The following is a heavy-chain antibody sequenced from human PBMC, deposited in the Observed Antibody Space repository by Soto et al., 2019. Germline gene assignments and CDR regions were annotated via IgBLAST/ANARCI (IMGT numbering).Heavy chain of an antibody. V-gene: IGHV1-69*13. CDR1: GGGNLRDYR. CDR2: IIPKLGSA. Sequence: SVKVSCKASGGGNLRDYRTTWVRRAPGQGLEWMGGIIPKLGSANYAQKFQGRVTITADESTSTAYMELSSLRSEDTAVYYCARARGATEPLYYFDYRGQGTLVTVSS. CDR3: ARARGATEPLYYFDY. J-gene: IGHJ4*02. D-gene: IGHD1-26*01.